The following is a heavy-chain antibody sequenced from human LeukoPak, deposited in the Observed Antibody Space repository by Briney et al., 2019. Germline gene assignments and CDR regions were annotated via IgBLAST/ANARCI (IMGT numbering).Heavy chain of an antibody. V-gene: IGHV3-21*01. Sequence: GGSLRLSCAASGSTFSSYSMNWVRQAPGKGLEWVSSISSSSSYIYYADSVKGRFTISRDNAKNSLYLRMNSLRAEDTAVYYCAREEAPNIFYYYYGMDVWGQGTTVTVSS. CDR2: ISSSSSYI. CDR1: GSTFSSYS. CDR3: AREEAPNIFYYYYGMDV. D-gene: IGHD2/OR15-2a*01. J-gene: IGHJ6*02.